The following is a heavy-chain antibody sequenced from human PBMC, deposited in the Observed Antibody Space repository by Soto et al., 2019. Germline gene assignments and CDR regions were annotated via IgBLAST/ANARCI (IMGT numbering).Heavy chain of an antibody. CDR1: GYTLTELS. Sequence: QVQLVQSGAEVKKPGASVKVSCKVSGYTLTELSMHWVRQAPGKGLEWMGGFDPEDGETIYAQKFQGRVTMTEDTSTDTAYMELSSLRSEDTAVYYCATDSPPPHTVTDAFDIWGQGTMVTVSS. CDR2: FDPEDGET. CDR3: ATDSPPPHTVTDAFDI. V-gene: IGHV1-24*01. J-gene: IGHJ3*02. D-gene: IGHD4-17*01.